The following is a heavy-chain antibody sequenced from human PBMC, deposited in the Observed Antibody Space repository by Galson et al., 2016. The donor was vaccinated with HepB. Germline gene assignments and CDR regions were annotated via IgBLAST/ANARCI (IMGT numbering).Heavy chain of an antibody. Sequence: ETLSLTCAVSGDSIRSNNWWSWVRQPPGKGLEWIGEVYYTGSINYNPSLKSRVTISLDKSNNQFSLKLTSVTAADTAVYFCARVWAGTYYTDDWGQGTLVTVAS. D-gene: IGHD1-26*01. J-gene: IGHJ4*02. CDR3: ARVWAGTYYTDD. V-gene: IGHV4-4*01. CDR1: GDSIRSNNW. CDR2: VYYTGSI.